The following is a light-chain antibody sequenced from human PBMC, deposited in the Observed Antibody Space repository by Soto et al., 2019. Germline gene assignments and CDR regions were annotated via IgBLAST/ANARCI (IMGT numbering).Light chain of an antibody. CDR1: SSDVGSYNL. J-gene: IGLJ1*01. Sequence: QSALTQPASVSGSPGQSITISCTGTSSDVGSYNLVSWYQQHPAKAPKLMIYEVSKRPSGVSNRFSGSKSGNTASLTISGLQAEDEADYYCCSYACSSTCVCGTGTKVPAL. CDR3: CSYACSSTCV. V-gene: IGLV2-23*02. CDR2: EVS.